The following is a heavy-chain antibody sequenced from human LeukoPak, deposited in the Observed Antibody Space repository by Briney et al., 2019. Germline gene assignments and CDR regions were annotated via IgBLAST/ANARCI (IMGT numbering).Heavy chain of an antibody. V-gene: IGHV4-30-4*01. J-gene: IGHJ4*02. D-gene: IGHD3-10*01. CDR2: IYYSGST. CDR1: GGSISSGDYY. CDR3: ARGPYQLLWFGEPFDY. Sequence: PSETLSLTCTVSGGSISSGDYYWSWIRQPPGKGLEWIGYIYYSGSTYYNPSLKSRVTISVDTSKNQFSLKLSSVTAADTAVYHCARGPYQLLWFGEPFDYWGQGTLVTVSS.